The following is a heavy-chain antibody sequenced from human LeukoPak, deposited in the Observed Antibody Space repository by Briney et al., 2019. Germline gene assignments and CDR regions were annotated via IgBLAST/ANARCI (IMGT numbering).Heavy chain of an antibody. Sequence: SETLSLTCAVYGGSFSGYYWSWIRQPPGNGLEWIGEINHSGSTNYNPSLKSRVTISVDTSKNQFSLKLSSVTAADTAVYYCARPPGCSSTSCYGDWYFDLWGRGTLVTVSS. CDR3: ARPPGCSSTSCYGDWYFDL. D-gene: IGHD2-2*01. CDR2: INHSGST. V-gene: IGHV4-34*01. CDR1: GGSFSGYY. J-gene: IGHJ2*01.